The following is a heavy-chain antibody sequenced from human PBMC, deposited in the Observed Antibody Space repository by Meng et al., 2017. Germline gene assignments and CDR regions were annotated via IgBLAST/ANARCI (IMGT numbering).Heavy chain of an antibody. CDR3: ARVSVVVPAASSSGYYYYGMDV. CDR1: GGTFSSSA. Sequence: SVKVSCKASGGTFSSSAISWVRQAPGQGLEWMGGIIPIFGTANYAQKFQGRVTITADESTSTAYMELSSLRSEDTAVYYCARVSVVVPAASSSGYYYYGMDVWGQGTTVTVSS. V-gene: IGHV1-69*13. D-gene: IGHD2-2*01. CDR2: IIPIFGTA. J-gene: IGHJ6*02.